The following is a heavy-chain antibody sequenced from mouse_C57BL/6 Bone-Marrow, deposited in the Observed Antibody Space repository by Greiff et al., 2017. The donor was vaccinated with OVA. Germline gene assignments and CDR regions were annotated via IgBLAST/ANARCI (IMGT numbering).Heavy chain of an antibody. CDR1: GFTFSDYG. CDR2: ISNLAYSI. CDR3: ARHEFYYAMDY. Sequence: EVQLKESGGGLVQPGGSLKLSCAASGFTFSDYGMAWVRQAPRKGPEWVAFISNLAYSIYYADTVTGRFTISRENAKNTLYLEMSSLRSEDTAMYYCARHEFYYAMDYWGQGTSVTVSS. V-gene: IGHV5-15*01. J-gene: IGHJ4*01.